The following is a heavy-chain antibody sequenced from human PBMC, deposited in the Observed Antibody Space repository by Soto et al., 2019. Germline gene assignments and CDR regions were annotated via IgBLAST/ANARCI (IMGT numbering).Heavy chain of an antibody. J-gene: IGHJ3*02. CDR2: IRGSGGGT. Sequence: EVQLLESGGGLVQPGGSLRLSCAASGFAFSNYAMTWVRQAPGKGLEWVSAIRGSGGGTFYADSVKGRFTISRDNSKNTLYLQMNSLTAEDTAVYYCAKARMTTVTREAFDIGGQGTMVTVSS. D-gene: IGHD4-17*01. CDR1: GFAFSNYA. V-gene: IGHV3-23*01. CDR3: AKARMTTVTREAFDI.